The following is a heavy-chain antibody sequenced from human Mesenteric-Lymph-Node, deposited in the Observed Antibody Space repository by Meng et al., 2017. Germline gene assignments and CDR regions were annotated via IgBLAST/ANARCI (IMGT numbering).Heavy chain of an antibody. J-gene: IGHJ1*01. Sequence: GESLKISCAASGFTFSNYAMNWVRQAPGKGLEWVSCISSNGDDTYYADSVKGRFTISRDNSKDTLFLQMNSLGAEDTAVYYCAKAYGIPAAGSITFQYWGQGTLVTVSS. D-gene: IGHD6-13*01. CDR3: AKAYGIPAAGSITFQY. CDR2: ISSNGDDT. V-gene: IGHV3-23*01. CDR1: GFTFSNYA.